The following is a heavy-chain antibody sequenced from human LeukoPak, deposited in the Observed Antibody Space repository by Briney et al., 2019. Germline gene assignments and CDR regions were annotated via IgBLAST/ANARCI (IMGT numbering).Heavy chain of an antibody. CDR1: GYTSTGYY. Sequence: ASVKVSCKASGYTSTGYYMHWVRQAPGQGLEWMGWINPNSGGTNYAQKFQGRVTMTRDTSISTAYMELSRLRSDDTAVYYCARASVATIYFDYWGQGTLVTVSS. CDR3: ARASVATIYFDY. CDR2: INPNSGGT. J-gene: IGHJ4*02. V-gene: IGHV1-2*02. D-gene: IGHD5-12*01.